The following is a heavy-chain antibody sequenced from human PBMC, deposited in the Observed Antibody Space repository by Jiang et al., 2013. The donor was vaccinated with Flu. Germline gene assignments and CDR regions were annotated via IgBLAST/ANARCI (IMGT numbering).Heavy chain of an antibody. V-gene: IGHV4-34*01. J-gene: IGHJ6*04. CDR3: ARGGLLLWFGELSGGYGMDV. D-gene: IGHD3-10*01. CDR2: SSHSGDS. Sequence: LLKPSETLSLTCAVYGDSFSGSFWSWIRQSPERGLEWIGESSHSGDSNYNPSLKSRVTISVDTSKNQFSLKLSSVTAADTAVYYCARGGLLLWFGELSGGYGMDVWGKGTTVTVSS. CDR1: GDSFSGSF.